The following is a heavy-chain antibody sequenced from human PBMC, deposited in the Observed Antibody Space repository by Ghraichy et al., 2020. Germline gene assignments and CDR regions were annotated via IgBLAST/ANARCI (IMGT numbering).Heavy chain of an antibody. V-gene: IGHV3-23*01. CDR2: ISGSGGST. Sequence: GGSLRLSCAASGFNFSSYALSSVRQAPGKGLEWVSAISGSGGSTYYADSVKGRFTISRDNSKNTLYLQMNSLRAEDTAVYYCAKDLTFGAAAGYYFDYWGLGTLVTVSS. CDR3: AKDLTFGAAAGYYFDY. J-gene: IGHJ4*02. CDR1: GFNFSSYA. D-gene: IGHD6-13*01.